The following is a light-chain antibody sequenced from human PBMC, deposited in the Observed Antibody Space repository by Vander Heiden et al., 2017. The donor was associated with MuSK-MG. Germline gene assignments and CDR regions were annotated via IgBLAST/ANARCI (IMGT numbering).Light chain of an antibody. CDR1: NSDVGAYNY. J-gene: IGLJ1*01. V-gene: IGLV2-14*01. CDR2: DVN. Sequence: QSALTQPASVAGAPGQPTATSRSGANSDVGAYNYVSWYQQRPGKAPKLIIYDVNYRPPGFSDRFSGSKSGNTASLTISGLQAEDEAEYYCNSYTTSFTHVFGTGTRVTVL. CDR3: NSYTTSFTHV.